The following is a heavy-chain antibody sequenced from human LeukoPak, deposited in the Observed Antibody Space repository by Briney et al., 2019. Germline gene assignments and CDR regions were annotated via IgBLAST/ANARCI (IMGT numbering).Heavy chain of an antibody. J-gene: IGHJ3*02. D-gene: IGHD5-12*01. CDR3: ARLAGGYSGYEISGDAFDI. Sequence: GESLKISCKGSGYSFTSYWIGWVRQMPGKGLEWMGIIYPGDSDTRYSPSFQGQVTISADKSISTTYLQWSSLKASDTAMYYCARLAGGYSGYEISGDAFDIWGQGTMVTVSS. CDR1: GYSFTSYW. CDR2: IYPGDSDT. V-gene: IGHV5-51*01.